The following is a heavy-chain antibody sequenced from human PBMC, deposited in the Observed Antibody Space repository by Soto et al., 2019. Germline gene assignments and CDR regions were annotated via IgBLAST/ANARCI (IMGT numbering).Heavy chain of an antibody. D-gene: IGHD3-3*01. CDR3: AHSLVEGYYDFWSGSLDY. Sequence: QITLKESGPTLVKPTQTLTLTCTFSGFSLSTSGVGVGWIRQPPGKALEWLALIYWDDDKRYSPSLKSRLTITKDTSKNQVVLKMTNMDPVDTATYYCAHSLVEGYYDFWSGSLDYWGQGTLVTVSS. J-gene: IGHJ4*02. CDR2: IYWDDDK. CDR1: GFSLSTSGVG. V-gene: IGHV2-5*02.